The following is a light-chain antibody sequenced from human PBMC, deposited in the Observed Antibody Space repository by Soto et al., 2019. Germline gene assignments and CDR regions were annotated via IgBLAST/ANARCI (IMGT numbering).Light chain of an antibody. CDR1: QHISTY. Sequence: DIERTQSPASVPASVGDRITFPCRSGQHISTYLAWYQQKPGEAPKLLISAASSLGSGVPSRFSGSGSGTEFTLTISSLQPDDFATYYCQQYNSYSGYTFGQGTKVDIK. CDR3: QQYNSYSGYT. V-gene: IGKV1-5*01. J-gene: IGKJ2*01. CDR2: AAS.